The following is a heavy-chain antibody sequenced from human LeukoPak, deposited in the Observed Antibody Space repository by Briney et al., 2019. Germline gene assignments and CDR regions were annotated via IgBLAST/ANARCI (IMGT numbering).Heavy chain of an antibody. D-gene: IGHD2-2*01. CDR2: ISGSGAST. J-gene: IGHJ4*02. CDR1: AFTFSNYA. Sequence: PGGSLRLSCAASAFTFSNYAMSWVRQAPGKGLEWVSAISGSGASTYYADSVKGRFTISRDNSKNTLYLQMNSLRAEDTGVYYCAKFRLGYCSSSTCLGFDYWGQGTLVTVSS. V-gene: IGHV3-23*01. CDR3: AKFRLGYCSSSTCLGFDY.